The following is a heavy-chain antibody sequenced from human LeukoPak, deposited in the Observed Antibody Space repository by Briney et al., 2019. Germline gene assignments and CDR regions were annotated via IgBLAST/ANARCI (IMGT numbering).Heavy chain of an antibody. Sequence: PGGSLRLSCAASVFTFSSYWMHWVRQAPGTGLVSFSRINSDGSSTSYADSVKGRFTISRDNAKNTLYLQMNSLRAEDTAVYYCASGKGPFQHWGQGTLVTVSS. CDR3: ASGKGPFQH. J-gene: IGHJ1*01. CDR1: VFTFSSYW. V-gene: IGHV3-74*01. CDR2: INSDGSST.